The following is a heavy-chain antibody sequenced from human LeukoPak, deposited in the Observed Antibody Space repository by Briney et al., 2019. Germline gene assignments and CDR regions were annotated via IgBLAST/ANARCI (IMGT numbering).Heavy chain of an antibody. D-gene: IGHD4-17*01. J-gene: IGHJ4*02. V-gene: IGHV3-48*03. CDR1: GFTFSSYE. Sequence: PGGSLRLSCAASGFTFSSYEMNWVRQAPGKGLEWVSYINSSGSTIYYPGSVKGRFTLSRDNAKNSLYLQMNCLRAEDTAVYYCARDYGDSTTEYYFDYWGQGTLVTVSS. CDR2: INSSGSTI. CDR3: ARDYGDSTTEYYFDY.